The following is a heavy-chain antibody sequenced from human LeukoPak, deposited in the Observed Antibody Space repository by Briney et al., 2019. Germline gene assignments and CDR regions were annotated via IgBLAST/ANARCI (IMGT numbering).Heavy chain of an antibody. J-gene: IGHJ4*02. Sequence: GGSLRLSCAASGFTFSSYGMHWVRQAPSTGLECLAFIRYDGSNKYYADSVRGRFAIPSDNSKNTAYLQMNNLKTQAPTVHYCASVLDYWGQGILVTVSS. CDR1: GFTFSSYG. V-gene: IGHV3-30*02. CDR3: ASVLDY. CDR2: IRYDGSNK.